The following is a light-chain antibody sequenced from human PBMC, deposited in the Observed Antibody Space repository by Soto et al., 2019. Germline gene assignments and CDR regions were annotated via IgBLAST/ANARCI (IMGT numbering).Light chain of an antibody. CDR2: DAS. Sequence: EFGLIQSPAPLPLSAGERATLSSWASQSVSTYLAWYQQKPGQAPRLLIYDASNRATGIPARFSGSGSGTDFTLSISSLEPEDFGVYYCQQRGTWPLTFGGGTEVEIK. CDR3: QQRGTWPLT. J-gene: IGKJ4*01. V-gene: IGKV3-11*01. CDR1: QSVSTY.